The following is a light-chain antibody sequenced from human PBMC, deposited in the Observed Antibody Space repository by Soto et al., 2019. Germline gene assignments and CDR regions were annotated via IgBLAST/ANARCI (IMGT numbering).Light chain of an antibody. CDR1: SSDVGSYNL. V-gene: IGLV2-23*02. CDR3: CSYAGSSTLV. CDR2: EVS. Sequence: QSALTQPASVSGSPGQSITISCTGTSSDVGSYNLVSRYQQHPGKAPKLMIYEVSKRPSGVSNRFSGSKSGNTASLTISGLQAEDEAGYYCCSYAGSSTLVFGGGTKLTVL. J-gene: IGLJ2*01.